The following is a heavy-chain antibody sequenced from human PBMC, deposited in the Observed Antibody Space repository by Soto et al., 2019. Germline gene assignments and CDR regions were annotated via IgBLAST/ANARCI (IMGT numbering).Heavy chain of an antibody. J-gene: IGHJ6*03. CDR3: ARHGNSGYDYYYYYMDV. D-gene: IGHD5-12*01. V-gene: IGHV4-59*08. CDR2: IYYSGST. Sequence: SETLSLTCTVSGGSISSYYWSWIRQPPGKGLEWIGYIYYSGSTNYNPSLKSRVTISVDTSKNQFSLKLSSVTAADTAVYYCARHGNSGYDYYYYYMDVWGKGTTVTVSS. CDR1: GGSISSYY.